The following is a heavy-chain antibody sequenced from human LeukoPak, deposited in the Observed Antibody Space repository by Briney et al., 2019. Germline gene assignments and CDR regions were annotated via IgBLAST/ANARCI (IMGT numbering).Heavy chain of an antibody. J-gene: IGHJ4*02. V-gene: IGHV3-21*01. Sequence: GGSLRLSCAPSGLTFSSYSMNWVRQAPGKGLEWVSSISSSSSYIYYADSVKGRFTISRDNAKNSLYLQMNSLRAEDTAVYYCARDLEYYYGSGSYYSHWGQGTLVTVSS. D-gene: IGHD3-10*01. CDR3: ARDLEYYYGSGSYYSH. CDR1: GLTFSSYS. CDR2: ISSSSSYI.